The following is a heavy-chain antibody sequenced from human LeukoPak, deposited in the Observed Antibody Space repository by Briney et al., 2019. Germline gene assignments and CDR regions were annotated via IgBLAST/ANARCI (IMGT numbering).Heavy chain of an antibody. J-gene: IGHJ4*02. Sequence: SETLSLTCTVSGYSISSSYYWGWIRQPPGKGLEWIGSIYHSGSTYYNPSLKSRVTISVDTYKNQFSLKLSSVAAADTAVYYCARGLGYCSSNSCRYYFDYWGQGTLVTVSS. CDR1: GYSISSSYY. CDR2: IYHSGST. V-gene: IGHV4-38-2*02. D-gene: IGHD2-2*01. CDR3: ARGLGYCSSNSCRYYFDY.